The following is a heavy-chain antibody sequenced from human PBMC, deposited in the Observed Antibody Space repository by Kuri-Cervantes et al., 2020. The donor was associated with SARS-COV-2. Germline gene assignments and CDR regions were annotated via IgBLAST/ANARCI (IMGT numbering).Heavy chain of an antibody. V-gene: IGHV3-48*02. CDR1: GFTFSSYG. CDR3: ARDGVFGGVVVTIDY. D-gene: IGHD3-16*02. J-gene: IGHJ4*02. CDR2: ISSSGTTI. Sequence: GGSLRLSCAASGFTFSSYGMHWVRQAPGKVLEWVSYISSSGTTIYYADSLKGRFTISRDNAKNSVYLQMNSLRDEDTAVYYCARDGVFGGVVVTIDYWGQGTLVTVSS.